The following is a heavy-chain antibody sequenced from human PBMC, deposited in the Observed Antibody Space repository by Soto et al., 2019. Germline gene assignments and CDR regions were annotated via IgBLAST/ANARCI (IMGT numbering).Heavy chain of an antibody. J-gene: IGHJ5*02. CDR1: GGTFSSYA. D-gene: IGHD3-10*01. CDR2: IIPIFGTA. Sequence: QVQLVQSGAEVKKPGSSVKVSCKASGGTFSSYAISWVRQAPGQGLEWMGGIIPIFGTANYAQKFQGRVTITADESTSTAYMELSSLRSEDTAVYYCAREKEHYYYGSGSYYNRNWFDPWGQGTLVTVSS. CDR3: AREKEHYYYGSGSYYNRNWFDP. V-gene: IGHV1-69*01.